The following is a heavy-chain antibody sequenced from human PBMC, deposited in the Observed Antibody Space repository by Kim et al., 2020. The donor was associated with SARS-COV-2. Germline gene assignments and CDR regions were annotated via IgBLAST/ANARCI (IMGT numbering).Heavy chain of an antibody. J-gene: IGHJ4*02. CDR1: GGSISATDYY. V-gene: IGHV4-39*01. CDR3: AGSYGCSVY. Sequence: SETLSLTCTVSGGSISATDYYWNWLRQSPGKGLEWIGNIYHNGGNTYNPSLKSRVTIFVATSKCRFTLKSITATAAATADYSCAGSYGCSVYWCQGTLFT. CDR2: IYHNGGN. D-gene: IGHD3-16*01.